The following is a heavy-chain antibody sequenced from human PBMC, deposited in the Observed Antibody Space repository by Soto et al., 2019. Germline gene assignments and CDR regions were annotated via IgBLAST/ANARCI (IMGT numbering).Heavy chain of an antibody. CDR1: GYSFTSYW. Sequence: PGESLKISCKGSGYSFTSYWIGWVRQMPGKGLEWMGIIYPGDSDTRYSPSFQGQVTISADKPISTAYLQWSSLKASDTAMYYCARLSGAIVVVPAATHYYYYGMDVWGQGTTVTVSS. CDR2: IYPGDSDT. V-gene: IGHV5-51*01. CDR3: ARLSGAIVVVPAATHYYYYGMDV. D-gene: IGHD2-2*01. J-gene: IGHJ6*02.